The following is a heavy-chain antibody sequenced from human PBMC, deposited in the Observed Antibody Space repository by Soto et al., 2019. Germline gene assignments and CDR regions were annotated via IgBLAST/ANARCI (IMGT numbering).Heavy chain of an antibody. J-gene: IGHJ5*02. CDR1: AGSISSGDYY. V-gene: IGHV4-30-4*01. CDR2: IYYSGST. D-gene: IGHD2-2*01. CDR3: ARETADYSNWFDP. Sequence: PSETLSLTCTVSAGSISSGDYYWSWVRQPPGKGLEWIGYIYYSGSTYYNPSLKSRVTISVDTSKNQFSLKLSSVTAADTAVYYCARETADYSNWFDPWGQGTLVTVSS.